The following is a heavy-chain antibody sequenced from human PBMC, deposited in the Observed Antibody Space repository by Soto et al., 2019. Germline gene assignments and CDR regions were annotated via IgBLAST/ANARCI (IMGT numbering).Heavy chain of an antibody. J-gene: IGHJ4*02. CDR2: ISYDGSNK. Sequence: PGGSLRLSCAASGFTFSSYAMHWVRQAPGKGLEWVAVISYDGSNKYYADSVKGRFTISRDNSKNTLYLQMNSLRAEDTAVYYCAKPPDYNWNDYWGQGT. CDR1: GFTFSSYA. D-gene: IGHD1-20*01. V-gene: IGHV3-30-3*02. CDR3: AKPPDYNWNDY.